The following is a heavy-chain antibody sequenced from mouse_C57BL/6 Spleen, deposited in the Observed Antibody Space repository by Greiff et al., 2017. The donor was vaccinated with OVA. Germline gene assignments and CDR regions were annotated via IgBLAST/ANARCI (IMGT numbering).Heavy chain of an antibody. Sequence: VQLQQSDAELVKPGASVKISCKVSGYTFTDHTIHWMKQRPEQGLEWIGYIYPRDGSTKYNEKFKGKATLTADKSSSTAYMQLNSLTSEDSAVYFCARWAIVATAPWYFDVWGTGTTVTVSS. CDR2: IYPRDGST. J-gene: IGHJ1*03. CDR1: GYTFTDHT. V-gene: IGHV1-78*01. D-gene: IGHD1-1*01. CDR3: ARWAIVATAPWYFDV.